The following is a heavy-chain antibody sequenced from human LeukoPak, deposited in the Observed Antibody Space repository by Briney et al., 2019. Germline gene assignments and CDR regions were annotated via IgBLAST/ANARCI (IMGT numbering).Heavy chain of an antibody. CDR3: ASGGGWVFFN. J-gene: IGHJ4*02. V-gene: IGHV3-7*01. CDR1: GFTFSSYG. D-gene: IGHD6-19*01. CDR2: IKQDGSEK. Sequence: GGSLRLSCAASGFTFSSYGMHWVRQAPGKGLEWVANIKQDGSEKYYVDSVKGRFTISRDNARNSQFLQMNSLRAEDTAVYYCASGGGWVFFNWGQGTLVTVSS.